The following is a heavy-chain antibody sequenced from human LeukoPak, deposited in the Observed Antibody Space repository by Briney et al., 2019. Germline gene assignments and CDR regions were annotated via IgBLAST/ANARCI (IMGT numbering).Heavy chain of an antibody. Sequence: SETLSLTCTVSGGSISSYYWSWIRQPPGKGLEWIGYIYYSGSTNYNPSLKSRVTISVDTSKNQFSLKLSSVTAADTAVYYCARLIAAYYYDSCGYFDYWGQGTLVTVSS. D-gene: IGHD3-22*01. CDR3: ARLIAAYYYDSCGYFDY. CDR2: IYYSGST. V-gene: IGHV4-59*01. J-gene: IGHJ4*02. CDR1: GGSISSYY.